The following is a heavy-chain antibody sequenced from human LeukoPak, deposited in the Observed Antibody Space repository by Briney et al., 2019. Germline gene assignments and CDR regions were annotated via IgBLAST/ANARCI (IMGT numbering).Heavy chain of an antibody. CDR2: IVVGSGNT. Sequence: GASVKVSCKASGFTFTSSAVQWVRQARGQRLEWIGWIVVGSGNTNYAQKFQERVTITRDMSTSTAYMELSSLRSEDTAVYYCAGPTCLRGGYCSTNSWGQGTLVTVSS. CDR1: GFTFTSSA. V-gene: IGHV1-58*01. CDR3: AGPTCLRGGYCSTNS. J-gene: IGHJ4*02. D-gene: IGHD2-2*01.